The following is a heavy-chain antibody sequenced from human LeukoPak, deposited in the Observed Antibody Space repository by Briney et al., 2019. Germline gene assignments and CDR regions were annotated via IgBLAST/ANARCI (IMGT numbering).Heavy chain of an antibody. CDR1: GFTVSSNY. J-gene: IGHJ4*02. Sequence: GSLRLSCAASGFTVSSNYMSWIRQPPGKGLEWIGYIYYSGSTNYNPSLKSRVTISVDTSKNQFSLKLSSVTAADTAVYYCARGYGGYSDYWGQGTLVTVSS. V-gene: IGHV4-59*02. CDR3: ARGYGGYSDY. D-gene: IGHD1-26*01. CDR2: IYYSGST.